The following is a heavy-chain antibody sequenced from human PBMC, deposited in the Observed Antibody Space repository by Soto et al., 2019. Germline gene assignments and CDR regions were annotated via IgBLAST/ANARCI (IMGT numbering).Heavy chain of an antibody. Sequence: SVKVSCKASGGTFSSYAISWVRQAPGQGLEWMGGIIPIFGTANYAQKFQGRVTITADKSTSTAYMELSSLRSEDTAVYYCAREGYCTNGVCYSAYYYYYGMDVWGQ. CDR2: IIPIFGTA. CDR3: AREGYCTNGVCYSAYYYYYGMDV. D-gene: IGHD2-8*01. V-gene: IGHV1-69*06. CDR1: GGTFSSYA. J-gene: IGHJ6*02.